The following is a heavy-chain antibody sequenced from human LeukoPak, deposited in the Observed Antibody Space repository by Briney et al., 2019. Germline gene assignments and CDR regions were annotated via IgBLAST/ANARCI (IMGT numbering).Heavy chain of an antibody. CDR2: INPNSGGT. D-gene: IGHD3-10*01. Sequence: GASVKVSCKASGYTFTGYYMHWVRQAPGQGLEWMGWINPNSGGTNYAQKFQGRVTMTGDTSISTAYMELSRLRSDDTAVYYCARRRITMVRGVRPGWFDPWGQGTLVTVSS. CDR3: ARRRITMVRGVRPGWFDP. V-gene: IGHV1-2*02. J-gene: IGHJ5*02. CDR1: GYTFTGYY.